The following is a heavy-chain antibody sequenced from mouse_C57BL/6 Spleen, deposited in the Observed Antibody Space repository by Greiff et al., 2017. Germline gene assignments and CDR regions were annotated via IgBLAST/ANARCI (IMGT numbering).Heavy chain of an antibody. CDR1: GYTFTSYW. CDR3: AREGYDYDLFAY. V-gene: IGHV1-53*01. Sequence: QVHVKQSGTELVKPGASVKLSCKASGYTFTSYWMHWVKQRPGQGLEWIGNINPSNGGTNYNEKFKSKATLTVDKSSSTAYMQLSSLTSEDSAVYYCAREGYDYDLFAYWGQGTLVTVSA. D-gene: IGHD2-4*01. CDR2: INPSNGGT. J-gene: IGHJ3*01.